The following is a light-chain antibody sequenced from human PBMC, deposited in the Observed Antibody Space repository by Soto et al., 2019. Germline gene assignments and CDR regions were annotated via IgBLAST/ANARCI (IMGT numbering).Light chain of an antibody. Sequence: QSVVTQPPSASGTPGQRVTISCSGSSSNIGSNTVNWYQQLPGTAPKLLIYSNNQRPSGVPDRFSGSKSGTSASLAISGLQSEDEADYYCAAWDDSLNGSVVFGGGTKLT. V-gene: IGLV1-44*01. CDR3: AAWDDSLNGSVV. CDR2: SNN. CDR1: SSNIGSNT. J-gene: IGLJ2*01.